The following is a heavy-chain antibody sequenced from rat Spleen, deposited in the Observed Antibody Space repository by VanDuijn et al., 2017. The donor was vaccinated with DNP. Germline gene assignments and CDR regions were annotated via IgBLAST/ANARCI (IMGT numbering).Heavy chain of an antibody. J-gene: IGHJ4*01. CDR3: TRHRTIMPYYYAMDA. Sequence: EVQLVESGGGLVQPGRSLKLSCAASGFTFSDYYMAWVRQAPAKGLEWVATISYNGGTPYYRDSVKGRFTISRDNAQSTLYLQMDSLRSEDTATYYCTRHRTIMPYYYAMDAWGQGASVTVYS. D-gene: IGHD1-12*01. CDR1: GFTFSDYY. CDR2: ISYNGGTP. V-gene: IGHV5-7*01.